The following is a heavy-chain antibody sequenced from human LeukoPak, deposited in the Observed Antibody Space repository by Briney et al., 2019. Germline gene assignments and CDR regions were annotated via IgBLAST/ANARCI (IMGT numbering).Heavy chain of an antibody. V-gene: IGHV1-8*03. J-gene: IGHJ5*02. CDR1: GYTFTNFD. CDR3: ARNGPPGSSWYDSWFDP. CDR2: MNPNTGNA. Sequence: ASVKVSCKASGYTFTNFDINWVRQATGQGLEWMGWMNPNTGNAGYAQKFQDRVTITWDASISTAYMELSSLRSEDTAVYYCARNGPPGSSWYDSWFDPWGQGTLVTVSS. D-gene: IGHD6-13*01.